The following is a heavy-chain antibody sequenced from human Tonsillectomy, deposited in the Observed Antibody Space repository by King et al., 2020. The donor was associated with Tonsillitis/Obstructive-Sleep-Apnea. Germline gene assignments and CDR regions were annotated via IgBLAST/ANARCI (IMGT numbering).Heavy chain of an antibody. CDR2: IHHSGST. D-gene: IGHD1-26*01. V-gene: IGHV4-34*01. CDR1: DGSFSNYY. Sequence: VQLQQWGAGLLRPSETLSLTCGVYDGSFSNYYWTWIRQPPGKGLEWIGEIHHSGSTSYNPSLKSRVTISIDTSKIQFSLTLNSVTAADTAAYYCARVVDYYYYMDVWGKGTTVTVSS. J-gene: IGHJ6*03. CDR3: ARVVDYYYYMDV.